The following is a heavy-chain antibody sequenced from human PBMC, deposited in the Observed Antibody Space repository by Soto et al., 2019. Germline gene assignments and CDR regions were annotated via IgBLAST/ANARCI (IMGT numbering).Heavy chain of an antibody. CDR3: SKGLQGAIAGAGSFDY. Sequence: EVQLLESGGGLVQPGGSLRLSCAASGFTFSIYAMSWVRQSSGKGLDWVSAISGSGGSTYYADSVKGRFTISRVNTKNTLYLQMIRLRAEYTAVYYGSKGLQGAIAGAGSFDYWGQGTLVTVSS. CDR1: GFTFSIYA. CDR2: ISGSGGST. V-gene: IGHV3-23*01. J-gene: IGHJ4*02. D-gene: IGHD6-19*01.